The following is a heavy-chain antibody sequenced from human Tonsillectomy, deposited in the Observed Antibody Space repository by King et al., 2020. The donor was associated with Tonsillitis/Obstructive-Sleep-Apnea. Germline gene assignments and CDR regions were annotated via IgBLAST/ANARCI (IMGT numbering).Heavy chain of an antibody. V-gene: IGHV3-15*07. D-gene: IGHD3-3*01. J-gene: IGHJ5*02. Sequence: VQLVESGGGLVKPGGSLRLSCAASGFTFSNAWMNWVRQAPGKGLEWVGRIKSKTDGGTTDYAAPVKGRFTISRDDSKNTLYLQMNSLKTEDTAVYYCTTDYGTSYYDFWSGYYFGDWFDPWGQGTLVTVSS. CDR3: TTDYGTSYYDFWSGYYFGDWFDP. CDR1: GFTFSNAW. CDR2: IKSKTDGGTT.